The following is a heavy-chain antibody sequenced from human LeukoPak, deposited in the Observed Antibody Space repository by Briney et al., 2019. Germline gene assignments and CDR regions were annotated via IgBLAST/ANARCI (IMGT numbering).Heavy chain of an antibody. V-gene: IGHV4-39*07. D-gene: IGHD5-12*01. J-gene: IGHJ4*02. CDR2: IDYSWSA. Sequence: KPSETLSLTCTVSGDSISSNHYFWGWVRQPPGKGLEWIGSIDYSWSAYYNSSLKSRVTISIDASKNQFSLKLNSVTAADTAMYYCARATYSGYDFGYWGRGTLVTVSS. CDR3: ARATYSGYDFGY. CDR1: GDSISSNHYF.